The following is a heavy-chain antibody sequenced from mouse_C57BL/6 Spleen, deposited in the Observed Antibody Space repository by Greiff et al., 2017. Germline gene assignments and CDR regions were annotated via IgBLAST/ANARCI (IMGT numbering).Heavy chain of an antibody. D-gene: IGHD2-4*01. Sequence: EVKLVESEGGLVQPGSSMKLSCTASGFTFSDYYMAWVRQVPEKGLEWVANINYDGSSTYYLDSLKSRFIISRDNAKNILYLQMSSLKSEDTATYYCARDQDYYDHDGGYFDVWGTGTTVTVSS. CDR2: INYDGSST. V-gene: IGHV5-16*01. J-gene: IGHJ1*03. CDR1: GFTFSDYY. CDR3: ARDQDYYDHDGGYFDV.